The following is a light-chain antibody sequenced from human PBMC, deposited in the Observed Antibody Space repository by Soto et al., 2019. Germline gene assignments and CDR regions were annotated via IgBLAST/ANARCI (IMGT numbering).Light chain of an antibody. CDR1: SSDIGGYIY. J-gene: IGLJ2*01. CDR3: STYTSSRTR. CDR2: DVS. V-gene: IGLV2-14*03. Sequence: QSALTQPASVSGSPGQSITIFCTGTSSDIGGYIYVSWYQHHPGKAPKLLIYDVSNRPSGVSNRFSGSKSGNTASLTISGLQVEDEADYFCSTYTSSRTRFGGGTKLTVL.